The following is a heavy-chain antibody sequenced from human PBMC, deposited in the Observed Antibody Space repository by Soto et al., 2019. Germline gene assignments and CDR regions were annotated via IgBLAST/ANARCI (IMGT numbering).Heavy chain of an antibody. D-gene: IGHD6-13*01. CDR2: INHSGST. CDR3: ARPSRSSWYNSNWFDP. V-gene: IGHV4-34*01. Sequence: PSETLSLTCAVYGGSFSGYYWSWIRQPPGKGLEWIGEINHSGSTNYNPSLKSRVTISVDTSKNQFSLKLSSVTAADTAVYYCARPSRSSWYNSNWFDPWGQGTLVTVSS. J-gene: IGHJ5*02. CDR1: GGSFSGYY.